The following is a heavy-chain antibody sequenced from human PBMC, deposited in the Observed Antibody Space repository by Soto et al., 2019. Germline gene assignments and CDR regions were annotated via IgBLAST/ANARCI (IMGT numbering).Heavy chain of an antibody. D-gene: IGHD2-15*01. J-gene: IGHJ3*02. CDR2: ISGSGGRT. CDR1: GFPFSSYA. CDR3: AKGGYYSLFDI. Sequence: ESGGGLVQPGGSLRLSCVASGFPFSSYAMSWVRQTPEKGLEWVSGISGSGGRTYYADSVKGRFTISRDNSNNTLSLQMHSLRVEDTAVYFCAKGGYYSLFDIWGQGTMVTVSA. V-gene: IGHV3-23*01.